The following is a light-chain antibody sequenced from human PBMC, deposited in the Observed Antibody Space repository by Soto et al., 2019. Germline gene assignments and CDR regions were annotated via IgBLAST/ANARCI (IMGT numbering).Light chain of an antibody. CDR2: DAS. CDR3: QRRSNWHPDT. J-gene: IGKJ5*01. CDR1: QGVSSY. Sequence: EIVLTQSPATLSLSPGERATLSCRASQGVSSYLAWYQQKPGQAPRLLIYDASNRATGIPARFSGSGPGTDFTLTISSLEPEDFAVYYCQRRSNWHPDTVGQGTRLEIK. V-gene: IGKV3D-11*01.